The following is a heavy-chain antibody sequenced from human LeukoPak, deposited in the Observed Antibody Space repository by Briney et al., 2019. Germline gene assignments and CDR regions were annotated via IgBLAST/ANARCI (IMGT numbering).Heavy chain of an antibody. J-gene: IGHJ5*02. CDR1: GYTFTSYD. V-gene: IGHV1-18*01. CDR2: ISAYNGNT. Sequence: GASVKVSCKASGYTFTSYDINWVRQAPGQGLEWMGWISAYNGNTNYAQKLQGRVTMTTDTSTSTAYMGLRSLRSDDTAVYYCARDSRWFGETDWFDPWGQGTLVTVSS. D-gene: IGHD3-10*01. CDR3: ARDSRWFGETDWFDP.